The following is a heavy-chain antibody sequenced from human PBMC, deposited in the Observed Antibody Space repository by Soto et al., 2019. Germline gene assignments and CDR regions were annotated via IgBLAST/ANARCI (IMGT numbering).Heavy chain of an antibody. CDR3: AIRGLAAVYYYYGQDL. V-gene: IGHV5-10-1*01. CDR2: IDPSDSYT. Sequence: GESLKISCKGSGYSFTSYWISWVRQMPGKGLEWMGRIDPSDSYTNYSPSFQGHVTISADKSISTAYLQWSSLKASDTAMYYCAIRGLAAVYYYYGQDLWGQGTTVTVS. J-gene: IGHJ6*02. CDR1: GYSFTSYW. D-gene: IGHD6-13*01.